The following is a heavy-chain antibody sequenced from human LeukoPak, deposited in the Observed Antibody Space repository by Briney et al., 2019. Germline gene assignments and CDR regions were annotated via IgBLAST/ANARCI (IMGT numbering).Heavy chain of an antibody. D-gene: IGHD6-19*01. J-gene: IGHJ4*02. CDR2: INTSGGST. CDR1: GFTFDTYW. Sequence: GWSLRLSCAASGFTFDTYWMHWVRQAPGKGLEWVSAINTSGGSTYYADSVKGRFTISRDNSKNTLYLQMNSLRAEDTAVYYCAKVISGYSGWWDYWGQGTLVTVSS. V-gene: IGHV3-23*01. CDR3: AKVISGYSGWWDY.